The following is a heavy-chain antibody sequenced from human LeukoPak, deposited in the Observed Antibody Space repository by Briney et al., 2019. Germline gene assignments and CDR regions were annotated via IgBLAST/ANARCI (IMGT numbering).Heavy chain of an antibody. CDR2: MNPNSGNT. Sequence: ASVKVSCKASGYTFTSYDINWVRQATGQGLEWMGWMNPNSGNTGYAQKFQGRVTITRNTSISTAYMDLSSLRSEDTAVYYCAREKTPGYSSSPNWFDPWGQGTLVAVSS. CDR1: GYTFTSYD. D-gene: IGHD6-13*01. J-gene: IGHJ5*02. CDR3: AREKTPGYSSSPNWFDP. V-gene: IGHV1-8*03.